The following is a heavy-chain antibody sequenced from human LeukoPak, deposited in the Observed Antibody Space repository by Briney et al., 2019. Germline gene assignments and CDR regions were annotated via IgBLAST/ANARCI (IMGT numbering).Heavy chain of an antibody. J-gene: IGHJ4*02. Sequence: SETLSLTCTVSGGSISSYYWSWIRQPPGKGLEWIGYIYYSGSTNYNPSLKSRVTISVDTSKNQFSLKLSSVTAADTAVYYCAREAVRGSGWVPFDYWGQGTLVTVSS. D-gene: IGHD6-19*01. V-gene: IGHV4-59*12. CDR3: AREAVRGSGWVPFDY. CDR1: GGSISSYY. CDR2: IYYSGST.